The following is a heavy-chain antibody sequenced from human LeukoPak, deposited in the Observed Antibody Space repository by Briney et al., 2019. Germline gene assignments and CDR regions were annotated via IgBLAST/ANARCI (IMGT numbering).Heavy chain of an antibody. V-gene: IGHV3-11*01. D-gene: IGHD6-19*01. Sequence: VGSLRLSCAASGFTFNDYHMNWIRQAPGKGLEWISYISPGGGDIYFADSVKGRFTLSRDNAKNSLYLQVSSLTAEDTAVYYCASGRDIEVAGPGGYFDHWGQGTLVTVSS. J-gene: IGHJ4*02. CDR3: ASGRDIEVAGPGGYFDH. CDR1: GFTFNDYH. CDR2: ISPGGGDI.